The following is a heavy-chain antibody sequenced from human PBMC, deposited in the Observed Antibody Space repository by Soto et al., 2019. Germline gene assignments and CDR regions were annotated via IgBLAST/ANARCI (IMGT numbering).Heavy chain of an antibody. CDR2: IYSSGST. J-gene: IGHJ1*01. D-gene: IGHD3-22*01. Sequence: GGSLRLSCAAFGFTVSDNYMSWVRQAPGKRLEWVSVIYSSGSTYYPDSVKGRFTISRDNSNNILYLQMNSLRAEDTAVYYCARDTTYYYDSSGYYRAEYFQHWGQGTLVTVSS. V-gene: IGHV3-66*01. CDR1: GFTVSDNY. CDR3: ARDTTYYYDSSGYYRAEYFQH.